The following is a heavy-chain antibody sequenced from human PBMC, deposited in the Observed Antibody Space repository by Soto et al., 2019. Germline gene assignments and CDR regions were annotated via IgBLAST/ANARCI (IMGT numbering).Heavy chain of an antibody. Sequence: PGGSLRLSCAASGFTFSSYAMSWVRQAPGKGLEWVSAISGSGGSTYYADSVKGRFTISRDNSKNKLYLQMNNLRAEDTAVYYCAKDPGAYSSGWYGWFDPWGQGTLVTVSS. CDR1: GFTFSSYA. J-gene: IGHJ5*02. D-gene: IGHD6-19*01. V-gene: IGHV3-23*01. CDR3: AKDPGAYSSGWYGWFDP. CDR2: ISGSGGST.